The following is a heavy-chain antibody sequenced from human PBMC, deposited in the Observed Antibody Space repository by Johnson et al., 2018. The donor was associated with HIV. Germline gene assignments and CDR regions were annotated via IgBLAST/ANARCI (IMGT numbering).Heavy chain of an antibody. V-gene: IGHV3-20*04. Sequence: VQLVESGGRVVRPGGSLRLSCVASGFTFDDYGMHWVRQAPGKGLEWVSGINWNGDSTGYADSVRGRFTISRDNAKNSLFLQMNSLRVDDTALYYCARNYGSGTYFCNEAFDMWGQGTRVIVSS. D-gene: IGHD3-10*01. CDR2: INWNGDST. J-gene: IGHJ3*02. CDR3: ARNYGSGTYFCNEAFDM. CDR1: GFTFDDYG.